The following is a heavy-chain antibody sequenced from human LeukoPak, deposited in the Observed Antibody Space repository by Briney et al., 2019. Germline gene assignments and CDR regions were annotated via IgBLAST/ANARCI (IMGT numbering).Heavy chain of an antibody. CDR3: ATIKRGSIYGYFDF. Sequence: PSETLSLTCTVSGGSISSSSYYWGWIRQPPGKGLEWIGSIYYSGSTYYNPSLKSRVTISVDTSKNQFSLRLSSVTAADTAVYYCATIKRGSIYGYFDFWGQGILVTVSS. J-gene: IGHJ4*02. CDR2: IYYSGST. V-gene: IGHV4-39*07. CDR1: GGSISSSSYY. D-gene: IGHD5-18*01.